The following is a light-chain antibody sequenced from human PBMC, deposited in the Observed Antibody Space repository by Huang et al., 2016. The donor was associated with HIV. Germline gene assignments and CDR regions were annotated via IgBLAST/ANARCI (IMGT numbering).Light chain of an antibody. CDR3: QQYDDLPYT. CDR1: QDISNY. J-gene: IGKJ2*01. Sequence: DIQMTQSPSSLSASVGDRVTITCQASQDISNYLNWYQQKPGKAPKLRIYDASKLETGVPSRFRGSGSGTDFTFTISSLQPEDIATYYCQQYDDLPYTFGQGTKLEIK. V-gene: IGKV1-33*01. CDR2: DAS.